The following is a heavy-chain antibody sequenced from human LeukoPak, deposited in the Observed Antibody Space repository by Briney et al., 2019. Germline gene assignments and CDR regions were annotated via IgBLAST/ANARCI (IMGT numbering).Heavy chain of an antibody. Sequence: PGGSLILSCSASGCTFSAYAMYWVRQPPGKRLEHVSSISSNGGSTYYADSVKCRFTNSRDNSMDTLYLKMSSLKGEDTAVYYCVKPMVGATLDAWGQGTLVTVSS. D-gene: IGHD1-26*01. J-gene: IGHJ5*02. CDR1: GCTFSAYA. V-gene: IGHV3-64D*06. CDR2: ISSNGGST. CDR3: VKPMVGATLDA.